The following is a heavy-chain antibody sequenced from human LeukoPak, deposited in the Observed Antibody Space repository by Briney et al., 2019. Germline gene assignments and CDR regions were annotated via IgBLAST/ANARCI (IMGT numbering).Heavy chain of an antibody. J-gene: IGHJ4*02. CDR3: ARCPYDSSGYYSVPSHLDY. CDR1: GFTLCIYR. V-gene: IGHV3-7*01. Sequence: GGSVTLSCGVWGFTLCIYRVICLPDARGKAGECVLNIKQCGSAKYYVDSLRGRFSISRDNVKNSLYLQMNSLSAEDTAVYYCARCPYDSSGYYSVPSHLDYWGQGTLVTVSS. D-gene: IGHD3-22*01. CDR2: IKQCGSAK.